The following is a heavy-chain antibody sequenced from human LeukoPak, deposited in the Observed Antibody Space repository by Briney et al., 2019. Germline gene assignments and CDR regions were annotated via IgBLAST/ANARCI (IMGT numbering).Heavy chain of an antibody. D-gene: IGHD1-14*01. V-gene: IGHV3-23*01. Sequence: GGSLSLSCAASGFTFSSYAMSWVRQAPGKGLEWVSAISSSGGSKYYANSVKGRFNITRDNSKNTLYLEMNSLRAEDTAVYYCAKVGTGGGYYFDYWGRGTLVTASS. J-gene: IGHJ4*02. CDR1: GFTFSSYA. CDR2: ISSSGGSK. CDR3: AKVGTGGGYYFDY.